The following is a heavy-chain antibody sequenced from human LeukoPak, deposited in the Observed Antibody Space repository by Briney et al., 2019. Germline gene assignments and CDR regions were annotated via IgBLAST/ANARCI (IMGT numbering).Heavy chain of an antibody. CDR2: ISWNSSSI. J-gene: IGHJ4*02. D-gene: IGHD3-22*01. V-gene: IGHV3-9*01. CDR3: AKDVSSGYYYADY. Sequence: PGRSLRLSCAASGFTFDDYAMHWVRQAPGKGLEWVSGISWNSSSIVYADSVKGRFTISRDNAKNSLYLQMNSLRAEDTALYYCAKDVSSGYYYADYWGQGTLVTVSS. CDR1: GFTFDDYA.